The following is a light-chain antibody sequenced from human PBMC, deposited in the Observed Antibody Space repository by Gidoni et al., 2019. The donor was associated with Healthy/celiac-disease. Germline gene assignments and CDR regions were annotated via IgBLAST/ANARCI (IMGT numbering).Light chain of an antibody. J-gene: IGKJ4*01. Sequence: EIVLTQSSATLSLSPGERATLSCRASQSVSSYFAWYQQKPGQAPRLLIYYASNMVTGIPARFSGSGSGTDFTLTISSLEPEDFAVYYCQQRSNWPPLTFGGGTKVEIK. CDR1: QSVSSY. CDR3: QQRSNWPPLT. CDR2: YAS. V-gene: IGKV3-11*01.